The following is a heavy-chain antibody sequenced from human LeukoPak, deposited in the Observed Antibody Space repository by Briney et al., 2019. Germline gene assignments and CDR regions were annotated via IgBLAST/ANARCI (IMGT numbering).Heavy chain of an antibody. Sequence: GGSLRLSCAASGFTLSNYDMSWVRQAPGKGLEWVSSITASGGTTYNADSVKGRFTISRDNSKNTLYLQMNSLKVADTALYYCAKDWDYWGQGTLVTVSS. CDR2: ITASGGTT. CDR3: AKDWDY. CDR1: GFTLSNYD. V-gene: IGHV3-23*01. J-gene: IGHJ4*02.